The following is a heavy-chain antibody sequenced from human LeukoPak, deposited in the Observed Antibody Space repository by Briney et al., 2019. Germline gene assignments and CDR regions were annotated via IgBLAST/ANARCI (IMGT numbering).Heavy chain of an antibody. Sequence: SVKVSCKASGGTFSSYAISWVRQAPGQGLEWMGGIIPIFGTANYAQKFQGRVTITADESTSTAYMELSSLRSEDTAVYYCAREGPYCSSTSCYTYWGQGTLVTVSS. CDR2: IIPIFGTA. J-gene: IGHJ4*02. V-gene: IGHV1-69*13. D-gene: IGHD2-2*02. CDR3: AREGPYCSSTSCYTY. CDR1: GGTFSSYA.